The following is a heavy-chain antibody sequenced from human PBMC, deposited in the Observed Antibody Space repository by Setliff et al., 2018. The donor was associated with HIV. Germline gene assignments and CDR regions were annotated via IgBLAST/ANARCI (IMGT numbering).Heavy chain of an antibody. CDR3: ARTHPGSSYFDY. CDR2: IIPIFGTA. CDR1: GGTFSSYA. Sequence: SVKVSCKASGGTFSSYAISWVRQAPGQGLEWMGGIIPIFGTANYAQKFQGRVTITTDESTSTAYMELSSLRSEDTAVYYCARTHPGSSYFDYWGQGTLVTVSS. D-gene: IGHD3-10*01. J-gene: IGHJ4*02. V-gene: IGHV1-69*05.